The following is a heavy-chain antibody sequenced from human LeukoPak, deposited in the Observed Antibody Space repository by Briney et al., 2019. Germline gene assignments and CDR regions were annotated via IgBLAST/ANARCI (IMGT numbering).Heavy chain of an antibody. J-gene: IGHJ3*02. Sequence: GSLELSFATSGFTFKSYAKSRVLQPPGKGLEWFSAISGSGGTTYYTDSVKGRFTISRDNSKNTLYLQMNSLRAEDTAVYYCAKGVRGANGQGSVGIWGQGTMVTVSS. V-gene: IGHV3-23*01. CDR3: AKGVRGANGQGSVGI. CDR2: ISGSGGTT. D-gene: IGHD1-26*01. CDR1: GFTFKSYA.